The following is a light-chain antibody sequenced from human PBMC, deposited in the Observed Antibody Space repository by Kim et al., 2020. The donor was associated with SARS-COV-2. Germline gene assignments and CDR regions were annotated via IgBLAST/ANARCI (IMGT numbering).Light chain of an antibody. CDR3: QQYNTYPLT. J-gene: IGKJ4*01. V-gene: IGKV1-5*03. CDR2: QAS. Sequence: DIQMTQSPSTLSASVGDRVTITCRASQSISSWLAWYQQKPGKAPKLLIYQASSLESGVPSRFSGSGFGTEFTLTISSLQPDDFATYYCQQYNTYPLTFGGGTKVDIK. CDR1: QSISSW.